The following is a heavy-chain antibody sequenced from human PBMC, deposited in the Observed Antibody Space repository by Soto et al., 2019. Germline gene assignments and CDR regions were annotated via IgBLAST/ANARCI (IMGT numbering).Heavy chain of an antibody. CDR3: ARVSGISQT. CDR1: GGTFSSYT. D-gene: IGHD3-3*02. J-gene: IGHJ5*02. Sequence: QVQLVQSGAEVKKPGSSVKVSCKASGGTFSSYTISWVRQAPGQGLEWMGRIIPILGIANYAQKFQGRVTITADKSTSTAYIQLSSLRSLDTALYYCARVSGISQTWGQGTLVTVSS. CDR2: IIPILGIA. V-gene: IGHV1-69*02.